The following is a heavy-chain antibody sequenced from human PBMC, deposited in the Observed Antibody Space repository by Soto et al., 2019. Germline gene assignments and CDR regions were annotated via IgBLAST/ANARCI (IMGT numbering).Heavy chain of an antibody. CDR2: ISSSSSTI. V-gene: IGHV3-48*02. D-gene: IGHD3-3*01. CDR3: VRDGTYYDFWSGYYSAHDAFDI. J-gene: IGHJ3*02. CDR1: EFTFSSYS. Sequence: EVQLVESGGGLVQPGGSLRLSCAASEFTFSSYSMNWVRQAPGKGLKWVSYISSSSSTIYHAESVKGRFIISRDNAKNSLYLQMNSLRDEDTAVYYCVRDGTYYDFWSGYYSAHDAFDIWGQGTMVAVSS.